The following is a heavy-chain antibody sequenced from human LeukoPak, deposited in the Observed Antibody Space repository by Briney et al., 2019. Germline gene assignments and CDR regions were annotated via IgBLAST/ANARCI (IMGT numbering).Heavy chain of an antibody. CDR1: GFTFDDYA. J-gene: IGHJ4*02. CDR2: ISWNSGSI. D-gene: IGHD5-12*01. CDR3: AKDISMATISNPIGPFDY. V-gene: IGHV3-9*01. Sequence: GGSLRLSCAASGFTFDDYAMHWVRQAPGKGLEGVSGISWNSGSIGYADSVKGRFTISRDNAKNSLYLQMNSLRAEDTALYYCAKDISMATISNPIGPFDYWGQGTLVTVSS.